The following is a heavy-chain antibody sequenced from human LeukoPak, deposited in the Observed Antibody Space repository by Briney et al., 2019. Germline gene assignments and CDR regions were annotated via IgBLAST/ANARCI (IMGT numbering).Heavy chain of an antibody. V-gene: IGHV3-49*03. CDR1: GFTFGDYA. Sequence: GGSLRLSCTASGFTFGDYAMSWFRQAPGKGLEWVGFIRSKAYGGTTEFAASVKGRFTIPRDDSKSIAYLQMNSLETVDTAMYYCTRKPGVETATTRQYYFDYWGQGTLVTVSS. D-gene: IGHD5-24*01. CDR2: IRSKAYGGTT. J-gene: IGHJ4*02. CDR3: TRKPGVETATTRQYYFDY.